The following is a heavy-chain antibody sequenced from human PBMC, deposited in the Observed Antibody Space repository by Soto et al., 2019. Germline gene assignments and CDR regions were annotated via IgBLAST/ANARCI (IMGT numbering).Heavy chain of an antibody. J-gene: IGHJ5*02. D-gene: IGHD3-16*02. Sequence: GGSLRLSCAASGFTFSSYAMSWVRQAPGKGLEWVSAISGSGGSTYYADSVKGRFTISRDNSKNTLYLQMNSLRAEDTAVYYCAKDGDYDYIWGSYRWNNWFDPWGQGTLVTVSS. CDR2: ISGSGGST. CDR3: AKDGDYDYIWGSYRWNNWFDP. CDR1: GFTFSSYA. V-gene: IGHV3-23*01.